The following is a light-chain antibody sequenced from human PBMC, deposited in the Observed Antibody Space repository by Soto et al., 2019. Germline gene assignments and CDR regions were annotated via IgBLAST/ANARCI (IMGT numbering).Light chain of an antibody. CDR1: QSISSW. Sequence: DIQMTQSPSTLSASVGDRVTITCRASQSISSWLAWYQQKPGKAPKLLIYGASILETGVPSRFSGGGSGTEFTLTISGLQPDDFATYYCQQYNSYPWTFGQGTKVDIK. CDR2: GAS. CDR3: QQYNSYPWT. J-gene: IGKJ1*01. V-gene: IGKV1-5*01.